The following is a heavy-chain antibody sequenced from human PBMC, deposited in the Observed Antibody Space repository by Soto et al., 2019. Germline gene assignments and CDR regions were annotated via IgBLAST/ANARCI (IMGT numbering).Heavy chain of an antibody. Sequence: QVQLVESGGGVVQPGRSLRLSCADSGFTFSSYGTHWVRQAPGKGLEWVAVISYDGSKKYYADSMKGGFTISRDNSKNTLYLQMNSLRAEDTAVYYCAKDLETIFGKVNLYYYYGMDVWGEGTTVSVS. CDR3: AKDLETIFGKVNLYYYYGMDV. D-gene: IGHD3-3*01. CDR2: ISYDGSKK. V-gene: IGHV3-30*18. CDR1: GFTFSSYG. J-gene: IGHJ6*02.